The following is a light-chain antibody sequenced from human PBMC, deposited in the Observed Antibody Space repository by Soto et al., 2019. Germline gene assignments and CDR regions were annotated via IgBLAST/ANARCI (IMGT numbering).Light chain of an antibody. CDR2: GAS. J-gene: IGKJ4*01. CDR3: KQYGSSPLT. CDR1: QSVSSSF. Sequence: EIVLTQSPGTLSLSPGERATLSCRASQSVSSSFLAWYQQKPGQAPRLLIYGASSRATGIPDRFSGSGSGTDFTLTISRLEAEDVAVYYCKQYGSSPLTFDGGTKVEIK. V-gene: IGKV3-20*01.